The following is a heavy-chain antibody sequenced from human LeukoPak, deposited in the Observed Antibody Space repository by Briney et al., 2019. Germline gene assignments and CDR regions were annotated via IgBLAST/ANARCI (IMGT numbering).Heavy chain of an antibody. Sequence: HPGGSLRLSCAASGFTFSSYGMHWVRQAPGKGLEWVAVIWYDGSNKYYADSVKGRFTISRDNSKNTLYLQMNSLRAEDTAVYYCASAIVATYRFDYWGQGTLVTVSS. CDR1: GFTFSSYG. D-gene: IGHD5-12*01. J-gene: IGHJ4*02. CDR2: IWYDGSNK. V-gene: IGHV3-33*01. CDR3: ASAIVATYRFDY.